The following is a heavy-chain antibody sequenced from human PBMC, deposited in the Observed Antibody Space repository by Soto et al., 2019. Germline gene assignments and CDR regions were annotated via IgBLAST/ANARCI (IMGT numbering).Heavy chain of an antibody. CDR1: GGSISSGDYY. CDR2: IYYSGST. V-gene: IGHV4-30-4*01. J-gene: IGHJ6*02. CDR3: ARETHGYYYGMDV. Sequence: SETLSLTCTVSGGSISSGDYYWSWIRQPPGKGLEWIGYIYYSGSTYYNPSLKSRVTISVDTSKNQFSLKLSSVTAADTAVYYCARETHGYYYGMDVWGQGTTVTVSS.